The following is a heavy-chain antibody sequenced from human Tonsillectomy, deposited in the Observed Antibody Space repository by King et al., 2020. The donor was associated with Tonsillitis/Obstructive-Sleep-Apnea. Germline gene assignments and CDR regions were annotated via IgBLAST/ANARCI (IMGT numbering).Heavy chain of an antibody. J-gene: IGHJ6*04. CDR1: GFTFSDYY. V-gene: IGHV3-11*01. Sequence: VQLVESGGGLVKPGGSLRLSCAASGFTFSDYYMSWIRQAPGKGLEWVSAISRSGNTIDYADSVKGRFTISRDNAKNSLYLQMNSRRAEDTDVYYCAREMGDVVVPTYFGMDVWGKGTTVTVSS. CDR2: ISRSGNTI. D-gene: IGHD2-2*01. CDR3: AREMGDVVVPTYFGMDV.